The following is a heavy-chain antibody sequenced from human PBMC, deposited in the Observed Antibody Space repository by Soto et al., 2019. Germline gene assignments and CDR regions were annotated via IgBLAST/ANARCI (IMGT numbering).Heavy chain of an antibody. CDR1: GFTFSSYW. Sequence: GGSLRLSCAASGFTFSSYWMHWVRQAPGKGLVWVSRINSDGSSTSYADSVKGRFTISRDNAKNTLYLQMNSLRAEDTAVYYCARGGQLLSGGGYYYYYMDVWGKGTTVTVSS. V-gene: IGHV3-74*01. D-gene: IGHD2-2*01. CDR2: INSDGSST. CDR3: ARGGQLLSGGGYYYYYMDV. J-gene: IGHJ6*03.